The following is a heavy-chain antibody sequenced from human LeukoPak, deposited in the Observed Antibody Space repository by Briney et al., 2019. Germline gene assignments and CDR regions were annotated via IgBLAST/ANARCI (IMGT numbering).Heavy chain of an antibody. V-gene: IGHV4-59*01. CDR2: IYYGGST. Sequence: SETLSLTCTVAVGSISSYYWSWIRQPPGRGLGWIGYIYYGGSTNYNPSLKSRVTMSVDTSKNQFSLKLSSVTAADTAVYYCARDYCSGGSCYLGAFDIWGQGTMVTVSS. D-gene: IGHD2-15*01. CDR1: VGSISSYY. CDR3: ARDYCSGGSCYLGAFDI. J-gene: IGHJ3*02.